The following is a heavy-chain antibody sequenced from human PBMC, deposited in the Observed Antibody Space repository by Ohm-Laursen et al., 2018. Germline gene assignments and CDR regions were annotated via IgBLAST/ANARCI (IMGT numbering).Heavy chain of an antibody. D-gene: IGHD6-13*01. CDR1: GFTFSGYE. CDR2: ISSSGSTI. J-gene: IGHJ4*02. V-gene: IGHV3-48*03. Sequence: SLRLSCSASGFTFSGYEMNWVRQAPGKGLEWVSYISSSGSTIYYADSVKGRFTISRDNAKNSLYLQMNSLRAEDTAVYYCARYIAAAGATQLDYWGQGALVTVSS. CDR3: ARYIAAAGATQLDY.